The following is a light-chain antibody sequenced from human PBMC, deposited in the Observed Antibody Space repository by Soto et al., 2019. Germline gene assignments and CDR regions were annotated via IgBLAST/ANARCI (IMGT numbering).Light chain of an antibody. Sequence: EIVMTQSPATLSVSPGERASLSCRASQSVSSNLAWYQQKPGQAPRLLIYGASTRATGIPARFSGSGSGTEFALTNSSLQSEDFAVYYCQQYNNWPPLTFGGGPEVEIK. V-gene: IGKV3-15*01. J-gene: IGKJ4*01. CDR2: GAS. CDR3: QQYNNWPPLT. CDR1: QSVSSN.